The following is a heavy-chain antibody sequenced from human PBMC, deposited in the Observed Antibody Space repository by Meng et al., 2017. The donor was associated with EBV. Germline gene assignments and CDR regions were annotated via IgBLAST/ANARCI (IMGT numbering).Heavy chain of an antibody. V-gene: IGHV4-61*01. Sequence: QVPLQGSAPGLWTPSETLSRTCTVTGAAVRGGTFHWSWIQQPQGKELQWNGYIYDGGTTIYNPSLKSRVTIFLDTSRNQFSLGLRSVTTADTAVYYCAKSSSSTPGVIDSWGQGTLVTVSS. CDR2: IYDGGTT. J-gene: IGHJ4*02. CDR1: GAAVRGGTFH. D-gene: IGHD2-2*01. CDR3: AKSSSSTPGVIDS.